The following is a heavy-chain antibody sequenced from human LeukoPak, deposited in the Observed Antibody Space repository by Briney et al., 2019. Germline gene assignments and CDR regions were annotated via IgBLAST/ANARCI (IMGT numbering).Heavy chain of an antibody. D-gene: IGHD2-15*01. CDR3: AKDSVVVAATNYFDY. Sequence: VGSLRLSCAASGFTFSSYAMSCVRQAPGKGLEWVSAISGSGGITYYADSVKGRFTISRDNSKKTLYLQMNRLRAADTAVYYCAKDSVVVAATNYFDYWGQGTLVTVYS. CDR1: GFTFSSYA. V-gene: IGHV3-23*01. CDR2: ISGSGGIT. J-gene: IGHJ4*02.